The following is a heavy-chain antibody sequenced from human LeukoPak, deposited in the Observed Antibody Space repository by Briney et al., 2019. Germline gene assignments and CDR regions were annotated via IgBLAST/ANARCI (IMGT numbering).Heavy chain of an antibody. D-gene: IGHD2-2*01. CDR2: INPTGGST. CDR1: GYTFTSHC. CDR3: ARDVSSTSSWWFDP. J-gene: IGHJ5*02. V-gene: IGHV1-46*01. Sequence: ASVKVSCKASGYTFTSHCMHWVRQAPEKGLEWMGIINPTGGSTSYAQKFQGRVTMTRDTSTSTDYMELSSLTYEDTAVYYCARDVSSTSSWWFDPWGQGTLVIVSS.